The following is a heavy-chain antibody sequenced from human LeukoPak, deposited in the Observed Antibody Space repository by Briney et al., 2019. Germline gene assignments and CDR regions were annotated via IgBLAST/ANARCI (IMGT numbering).Heavy chain of an antibody. CDR1: GYAFTSYD. CDR3: ARGVVYYDSSGYVLSYFDY. CDR2: MNPNSGNT. J-gene: IGHJ4*02. D-gene: IGHD3-22*01. V-gene: IGHV1-8*01. Sequence: ASVKVSCKASGYAFTSYDINWVRQATRQGLKWMGWMNPNSGNTGYAQKFQGRVTMTRNTSISTAYMELSSLRSEDTAVYYCARGVVYYDSSGYVLSYFDYWGQGTLVTVSS.